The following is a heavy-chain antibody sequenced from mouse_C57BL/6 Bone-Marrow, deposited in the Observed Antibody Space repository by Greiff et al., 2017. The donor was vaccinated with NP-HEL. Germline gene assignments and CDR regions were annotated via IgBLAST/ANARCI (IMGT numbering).Heavy chain of an antibody. CDR1: GYTFTNYW. J-gene: IGHJ2*01. V-gene: IGHV1-63*01. Sequence: VQLQESGAELVRPGTSVKMSCKASGYTFTNYWIGWAKQRPGHGLEWIGDIYPGGGYTNYHEKFKGKATLTADKSSSTAYMQFSSLTSEDSAIYYCAILETAQATFDYWGQGTTLTVSS. CDR3: AILETAQATFDY. D-gene: IGHD3-2*02. CDR2: IYPGGGYT.